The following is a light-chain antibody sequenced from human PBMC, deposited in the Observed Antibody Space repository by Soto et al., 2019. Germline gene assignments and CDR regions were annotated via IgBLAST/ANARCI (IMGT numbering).Light chain of an antibody. CDR2: KAS. Sequence: DIQMTQSPSTLSASVGDRVIITCRASQSISSWLAWYQQKPGKAPNLLIYKASALKSGFPSRFSGSGPGTEFTLTISSLQPDDFATYYCQQYDNDSWTFGQGTKVEIK. CDR1: QSISSW. CDR3: QQYDNDSWT. V-gene: IGKV1-5*03. J-gene: IGKJ1*01.